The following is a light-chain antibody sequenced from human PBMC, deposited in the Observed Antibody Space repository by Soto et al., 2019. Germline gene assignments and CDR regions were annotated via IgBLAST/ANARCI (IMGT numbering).Light chain of an antibody. J-gene: IGLJ1*01. CDR2: EVT. Sequence: QSALTQPASVSGSPGQSITISCTGTRSDIGGYDFVSWYQQHPGKAPKLLIYEVTHRPSGVSARFSGSKSGNTASLTISGLRTEDEADFYCSSYAGSNNPFVFGSGTKLTVL. CDR3: SSYAGSNNPFV. CDR1: RSDIGGYDF. V-gene: IGLV2-14*01.